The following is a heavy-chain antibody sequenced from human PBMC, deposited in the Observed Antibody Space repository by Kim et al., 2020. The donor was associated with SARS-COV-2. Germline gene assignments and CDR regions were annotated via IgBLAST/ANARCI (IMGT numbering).Heavy chain of an antibody. Sequence: SVKVSCKASGGTFSSYAISWVRQAPGQGLEWMGGIIPIFGTANYAQKFQGRVTITADKSTSTADMELSSLRSEDTAVYYCARDRPLYGDDGYWGQGTLVTVSS. CDR1: GGTFSSYA. J-gene: IGHJ4*02. CDR3: ARDRPLYGDDGY. V-gene: IGHV1-69*06. CDR2: IIPIFGTA. D-gene: IGHD4-17*01.